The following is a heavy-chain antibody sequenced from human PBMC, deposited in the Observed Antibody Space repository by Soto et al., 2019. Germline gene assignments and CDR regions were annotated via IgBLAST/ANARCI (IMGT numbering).Heavy chain of an antibody. J-gene: IGHJ3*02. D-gene: IGHD3-10*01. CDR2: ISSSSSYI. CDR3: ARGEELADAFDI. V-gene: IGHV3-21*01. Sequence: GSLRLSCAASGFTFSSYSMNWVRQAPGKGLEWVSSISSSSSYIYYADSVKGRFTISRDNAKNSLYLQMNSLRAEDTAVYYCARGEELADAFDIWGQGTMVTV. CDR1: GFTFSSYS.